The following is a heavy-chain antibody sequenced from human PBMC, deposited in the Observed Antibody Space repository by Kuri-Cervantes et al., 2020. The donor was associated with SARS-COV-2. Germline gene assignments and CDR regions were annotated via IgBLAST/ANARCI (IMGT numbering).Heavy chain of an antibody. Sequence: ASVKVSCKASGYTFTSYGISWVRQAPGQGLEWMGWISVYNGDTIQAQKLQGRVTMTTDTSTSTAYMELRSLRSDDTAVYYCARDISTVNRYSYYSSLDVWGKGTTVTVSS. D-gene: IGHD4-11*01. CDR2: ISVYNGDT. J-gene: IGHJ6*03. CDR1: GYTFTSYG. CDR3: ARDISTVNRYSYYSSLDV. V-gene: IGHV1-18*01.